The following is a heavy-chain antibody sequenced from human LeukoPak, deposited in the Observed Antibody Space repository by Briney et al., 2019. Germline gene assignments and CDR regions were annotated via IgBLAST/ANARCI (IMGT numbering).Heavy chain of an antibody. D-gene: IGHD3-10*01. CDR1: GGSISSSSYY. V-gene: IGHV4-39*07. CDR3: ARDLSPVRGPYGMDV. Sequence: SETLSLTCTVSGGSISSSSYYWGWIRQPPGKGLEWIGSIYYSGSTYYNPSLKSRVTISVDTSKNQFSLKLSSVTAADTAVYYCARDLSPVRGPYGMDVWGQGTTVTVSS. J-gene: IGHJ6*02. CDR2: IYYSGST.